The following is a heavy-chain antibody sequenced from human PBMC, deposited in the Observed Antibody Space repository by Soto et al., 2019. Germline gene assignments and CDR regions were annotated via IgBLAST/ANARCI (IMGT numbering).Heavy chain of an antibody. J-gene: IGHJ6*02. CDR3: ARLNSPYKGFWSGFYHYFYGLDV. CDR2: IYPGDSET. CDR1: GFTFTNYW. Sequence: GESLKISCRGSGFTFTNYWIAWVRQMPGKGLEWMGIIYPGDSETSYSPSFQGQVIISADKSINTAYLQWSSLKASDSALYYCARLNSPYKGFWSGFYHYFYGLDVWGQGTTVTVSS. D-gene: IGHD3-3*01. V-gene: IGHV5-51*01.